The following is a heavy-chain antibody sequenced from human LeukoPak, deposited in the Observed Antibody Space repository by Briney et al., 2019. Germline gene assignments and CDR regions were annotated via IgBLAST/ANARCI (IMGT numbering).Heavy chain of an antibody. CDR1: GYTLTELS. Sequence: GASVKVSCKVSGYTLTELSMHWVRQAPGKGLEWMGGFGPEDGETIYAQKFQGRVTMTEDTSTDTAYMELSSLRSEDTAVYYCASLVRVGSSGWYGSDYYYYGMDVWGQGTTVTVSS. CDR3: ASLVRVGSSGWYGSDYYYYGMDV. J-gene: IGHJ6*02. D-gene: IGHD6-19*01. V-gene: IGHV1-24*01. CDR2: FGPEDGET.